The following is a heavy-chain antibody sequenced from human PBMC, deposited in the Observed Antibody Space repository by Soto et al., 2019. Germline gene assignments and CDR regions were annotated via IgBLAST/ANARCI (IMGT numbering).Heavy chain of an antibody. CDR2: INPNGGST. V-gene: IGHV1-46*01. J-gene: IGHJ5*02. CDR1: GYTFINYY. Sequence: ASVKVSCKASGYTFINYYIHWVRQAPGQGLEWMGVINPNGGSTGYAQKFQGRVTMTRNTSISTAYMELSSLRSEDTAVYFCARQSQATTLDIVLMVYAFDPWGQGTLVTISS. D-gene: IGHD2-8*01. CDR3: ARQSQATTLDIVLMVYAFDP.